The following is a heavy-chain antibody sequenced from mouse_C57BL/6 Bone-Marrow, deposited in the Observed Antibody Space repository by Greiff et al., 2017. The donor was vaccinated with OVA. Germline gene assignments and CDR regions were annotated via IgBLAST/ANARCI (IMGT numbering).Heavy chain of an antibody. CDR2: ISYSGST. Sequence: EVQRVESGPGMVKPSQSLSLTCTVTGYSITSGYDWHWIRHFPGNKLEWMGYISYSGSTNYNPSLKSRISITHDTSKNHFFLKLNSVTTEDTATYYCARAGYYPYYFDYWGQGTTLTVSS. CDR1: GYSITSGYD. J-gene: IGHJ2*01. CDR3: ARAGYYPYYFDY. D-gene: IGHD2-3*01. V-gene: IGHV3-1*01.